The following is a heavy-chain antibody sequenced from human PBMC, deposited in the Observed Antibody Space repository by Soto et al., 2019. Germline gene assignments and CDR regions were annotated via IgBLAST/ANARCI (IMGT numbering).Heavy chain of an antibody. V-gene: IGHV1-69*13. CDR2: IRPIFGTA. CDR3: AGLDYYDSSGYWSHAFDI. D-gene: IGHD3-22*01. CDR1: GGNLSSYA. Sequence: SVKVSCKASGGNLSSYAISWVRHAPGQRIEWMAGIRPIFGTANDAQKFQGRVTITADESRGTAYMKRSRLRSEDTAVYYCAGLDYYDSSGYWSHAFDIWGQGRMVTVSS. J-gene: IGHJ3*02.